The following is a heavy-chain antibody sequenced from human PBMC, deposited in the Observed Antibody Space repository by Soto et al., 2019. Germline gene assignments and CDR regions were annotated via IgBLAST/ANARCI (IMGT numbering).Heavy chain of an antibody. V-gene: IGHV1-3*01. CDR2: INAGNGNT. CDR3: ARGDYDFWSPSFCFGP. Sequence: ASVKVSCKASGYTFTSYAMHWVRQAPGQRLEWMGWINAGNGNTKYSQKFQGRVTITRDTSASTAYMELSSLRSEDTAVYYCARGDYDFWSPSFCFGPRGQGTLVTGSS. CDR1: GYTFTSYA. D-gene: IGHD3-3*01. J-gene: IGHJ5*02.